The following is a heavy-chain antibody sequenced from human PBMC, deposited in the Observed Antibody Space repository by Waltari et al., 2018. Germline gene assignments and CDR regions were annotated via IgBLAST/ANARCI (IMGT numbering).Heavy chain of an antibody. J-gene: IGHJ4*02. Sequence: QVQLQQWGAGLLKPSETLSLTCGVYGGSFSRYSSNWIRQPPGKGLEWIGQINYSGSTNYNPSLESRISISVDTSKDQFSLKLSSVTAADTAVYYCARGGKEELIRMLYYFDYWGQGTLVTVSS. V-gene: IGHV4-34*01. D-gene: IGHD1-26*01. CDR2: INYSGST. CDR3: ARGGKEELIRMLYYFDY. CDR1: GGSFSRYS.